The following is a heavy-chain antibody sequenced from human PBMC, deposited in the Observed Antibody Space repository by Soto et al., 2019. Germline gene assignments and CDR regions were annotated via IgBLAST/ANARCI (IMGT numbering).Heavy chain of an antibody. V-gene: IGHV4-31*03. CDR1: GGSISSGCYY. CDR3: ARERCSGGSCPFDY. J-gene: IGHJ4*02. D-gene: IGHD2-15*01. CDR2: IYYSGST. Sequence: QVQLQESGPGLVKPSQTLSLTCTVSGGSISSGCYYWSWIRQHPGKGLEWIGYIYYSGSTYYNPSLKSRVTISVDTSKNQFSLKLSSLTAADTAVYYCARERCSGGSCPFDYWGQGTLVTVSS.